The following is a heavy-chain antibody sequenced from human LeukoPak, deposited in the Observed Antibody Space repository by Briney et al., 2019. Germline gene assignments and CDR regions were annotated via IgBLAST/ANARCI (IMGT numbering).Heavy chain of an antibody. D-gene: IGHD3-9*01. Sequence: GASVKVSCKASGYTFTSYYMHWVRQAPGQGLEWMGIINPSGGSTSYAQKFQGRVTTTRDTSTSTVYMELSSLRSEDTAVYYCATEPRFDWLSSYFDYWGQGTLVTVSS. CDR1: GYTFTSYY. CDR3: ATEPRFDWLSSYFDY. V-gene: IGHV1-46*01. CDR2: INPSGGST. J-gene: IGHJ4*02.